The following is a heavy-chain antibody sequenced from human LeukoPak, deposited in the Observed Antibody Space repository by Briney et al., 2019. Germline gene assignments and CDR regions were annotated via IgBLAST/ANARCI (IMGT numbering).Heavy chain of an antibody. V-gene: IGHV1-69*13. CDR2: IIPIFGTA. Sequence: ASVKVSCKASGGTFSSYAISWARQAPGQGLEWMGGIIPIFGTANYAQKFQGRVTITADESTSTAYMELSSLRSEDTAVYYCARSNYYDILTGYYYYFDYWGQGTPVTVSS. CDR1: GGTFSSYA. J-gene: IGHJ4*02. CDR3: ARSNYYDILTGYYYYFDY. D-gene: IGHD3-9*01.